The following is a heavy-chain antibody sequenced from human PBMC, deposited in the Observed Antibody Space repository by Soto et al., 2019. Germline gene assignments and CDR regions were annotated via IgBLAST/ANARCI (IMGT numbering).Heavy chain of an antibody. Sequence: GQALKISGKGSGCNFTNYWIGWERQMPGKGLESMGLIYPGDSDTRYSPSFQGQVTISADKSTGTAYLQWSSLKASDTAMYYWARTPDNYDSSGFYVYSGQRPRVTVS. V-gene: IGHV5-51*01. CDR3: ARTPDNYDSSGFYVY. D-gene: IGHD3-22*01. CDR1: GCNFTNYW. CDR2: IYPGDSDT. J-gene: IGHJ4*02.